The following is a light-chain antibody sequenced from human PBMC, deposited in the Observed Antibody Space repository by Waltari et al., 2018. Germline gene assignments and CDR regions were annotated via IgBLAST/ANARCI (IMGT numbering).Light chain of an antibody. V-gene: IGKV1-39*01. CDR3: HQTYSFPHS. CDR1: RPILGY. J-gene: IGKJ4*01. CDR2: ATS. Sequence: DIQMTQSPSSLSASIGARVTITCRASRPILGYVNWYQQKPGKAPNLLLSATSTLHSGVSSRFSGSGSGTDFTLTISGLHADDFATYFCHQTYSFPHSFGGGTKVEI.